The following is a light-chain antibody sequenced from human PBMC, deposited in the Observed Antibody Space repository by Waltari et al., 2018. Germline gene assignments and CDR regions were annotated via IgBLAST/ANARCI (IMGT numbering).Light chain of an antibody. Sequence: QVVLTQSPSTPASPGASAKHSCTPRSGYGDVAIARHPHQPEKGPRYLMKLNSDGSHTKGDGIPDRFSGSSSGAERYLTISSLQSEDEADYYCQTWGTGTYWVFGGGTKLTVL. V-gene: IGLV4-69*01. CDR1: SGYGDVA. CDR2: LNSDGSH. CDR3: QTWGTGTYWV. J-gene: IGLJ3*02.